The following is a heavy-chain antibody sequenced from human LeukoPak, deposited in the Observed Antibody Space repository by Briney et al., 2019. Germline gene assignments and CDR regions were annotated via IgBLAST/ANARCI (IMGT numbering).Heavy chain of an antibody. CDR1: GYTFTSYY. V-gene: IGHV1-46*01. Sequence: ASVKVSCRASGYTFTSYYMHWVRQAPGQGLEWMGIINPSGVSTSYAQKFQGRVTMTRDTSTSTVYMELSSLRSEDTAVYYCARAQAQAYGSGSYYIPVISGSDYWGQGTLVTVSS. J-gene: IGHJ4*02. D-gene: IGHD3-10*01. CDR3: ARAQAQAYGSGSYYIPVISGSDY. CDR2: INPSGVST.